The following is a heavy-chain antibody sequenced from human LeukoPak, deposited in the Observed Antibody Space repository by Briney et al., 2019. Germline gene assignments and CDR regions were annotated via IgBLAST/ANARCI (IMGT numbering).Heavy chain of an antibody. CDR1: GGSFSGYH. CDR3: ARARYDYVWGSYRSANWFDP. V-gene: IGHV4-34*01. CDR2: INHSGST. D-gene: IGHD3-16*02. Sequence: SETLSLTCAVYGGSFSGYHWSWIRQPPGKGLEWIGEINHSGSTNYNPSLKSRVTISVDTSKNQFSLKLSSVTAADTAVYYCARARYDYVWGSYRSANWFDPWGQGTLVTVSS. J-gene: IGHJ5*02.